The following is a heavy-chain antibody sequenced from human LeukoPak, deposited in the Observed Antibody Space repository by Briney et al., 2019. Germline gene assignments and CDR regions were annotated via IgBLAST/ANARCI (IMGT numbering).Heavy chain of an antibody. CDR1: GFTITNYW. D-gene: IGHD2-8*02. Sequence: GGSLRLSCAASGFTITNYWMHWVRQAPGQGLVWVSRISSDGTTTNYADSVRGRFTISRDNAKNMLYLQMNSLRAEDTAVYYCVVIVLGWGQGTLVTVSS. CDR3: VVIVLG. CDR2: ISSDGTTT. V-gene: IGHV3-74*01. J-gene: IGHJ4*02.